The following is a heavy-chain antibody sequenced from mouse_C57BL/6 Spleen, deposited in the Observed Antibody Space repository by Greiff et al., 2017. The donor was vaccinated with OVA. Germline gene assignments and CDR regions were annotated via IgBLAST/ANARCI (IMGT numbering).Heavy chain of an antibody. CDR1: GFTFSSYG. CDR3: ARHEDYGNYVDY. Sequence: EVHLVESGGDLVKPGGSLKLSCAASGFTFSSYGMSWVRQTPDKRLEWVATISSGGSYTYYPDSVKGRFTISRDNAKNTLYLQMSSLKSEDTAMYYCARHEDYGNYVDYWGQGTTLTVAS. CDR2: ISSGGSYT. D-gene: IGHD2-1*01. J-gene: IGHJ2*01. V-gene: IGHV5-6*01.